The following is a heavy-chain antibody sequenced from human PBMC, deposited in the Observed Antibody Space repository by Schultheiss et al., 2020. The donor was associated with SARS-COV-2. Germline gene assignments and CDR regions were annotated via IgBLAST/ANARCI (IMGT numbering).Heavy chain of an antibody. CDR1: GFTFDDYA. V-gene: IGHV3-9*01. CDR2: ISWNSGSI. CDR3: ARESPRIPVDY. J-gene: IGHJ4*02. Sequence: GGSLRLSCAASGFTFDDYAMHWVRQAPGKGLEWVSGISWNSGSIGYADSVKGRFTISRDNAKNSLYLQMNSLRAEDTAVYYCARESPRIPVDYWGQGTLVTVSS. D-gene: IGHD2-21*01.